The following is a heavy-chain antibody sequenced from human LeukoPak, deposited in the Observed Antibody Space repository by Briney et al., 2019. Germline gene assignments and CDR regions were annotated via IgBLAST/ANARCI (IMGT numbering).Heavy chain of an antibody. CDR3: ARHISGYDPLTGYLLPQMDY. V-gene: IGHV5-51*01. CDR1: GYTFTSNW. J-gene: IGHJ4*02. D-gene: IGHD3-9*01. CDR2: IYPGDSDT. Sequence: PGESLKISCQGPGYTFTSNWIGWVRQMPGKGLEWTGIIYPGDSDTRYSPSFQGQVTISADKSISTAYLQWSSLKASDTAMYYCARHISGYDPLTGYLLPQMDYWGQGTLVTVSS.